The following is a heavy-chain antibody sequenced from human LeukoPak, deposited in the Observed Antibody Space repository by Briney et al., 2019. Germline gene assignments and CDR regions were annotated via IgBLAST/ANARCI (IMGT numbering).Heavy chain of an antibody. D-gene: IGHD1-26*01. Sequence: GGSLRLSCAASGFTFSSYSMNWVRQAPGKGLEWVSYISSSSSTIYYADSVKGRFSVSRDNAKNSLYLQMNSLRDEDTAVFYCARGSNIVGTTTYFDLWGQGTLVIVSS. CDR2: ISSSSSTI. CDR3: ARGSNIVGTTTYFDL. J-gene: IGHJ4*02. V-gene: IGHV3-48*02. CDR1: GFTFSSYS.